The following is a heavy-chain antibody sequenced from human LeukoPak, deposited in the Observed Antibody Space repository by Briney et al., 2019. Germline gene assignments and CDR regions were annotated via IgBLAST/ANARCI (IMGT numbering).Heavy chain of an antibody. Sequence: SETLSLTCTVSGGSISSSSYYWGWIHQPPGKGLEWIGSIYYSGSTYYNPSLKSRVTISVDTSKNQFSLKLSSVTAADTAVYYCARIYFLSSGWPYYFDYWGQGTLVTVSS. V-gene: IGHV4-39*01. CDR2: IYYSGST. CDR1: GGSISSSSYY. D-gene: IGHD6-19*01. CDR3: ARIYFLSSGWPYYFDY. J-gene: IGHJ4*02.